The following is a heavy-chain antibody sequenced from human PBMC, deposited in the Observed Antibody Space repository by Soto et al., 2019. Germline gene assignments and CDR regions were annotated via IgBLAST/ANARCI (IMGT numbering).Heavy chain of an antibody. D-gene: IGHD2-15*01. CDR2: IKSKADGGTT. V-gene: IGHV3-15*01. Sequence: PGGSLRLSCAASGFSFEKAWMSWVRQAPGKGPEWVGRIKSKADGGTTDYATAVKGRVTISRDDSNNMLYLQMNSLKTEDTAVYYCTTGYLLLEYSGQGTVLTVSS. CDR1: GFSFEKAW. CDR3: TTGYLLLEY. J-gene: IGHJ4*02.